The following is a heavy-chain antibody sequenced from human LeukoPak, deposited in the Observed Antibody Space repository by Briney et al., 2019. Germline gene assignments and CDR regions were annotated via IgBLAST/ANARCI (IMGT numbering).Heavy chain of an antibody. CDR1: GGSISGHY. V-gene: IGHV4-59*11. CDR2: IHYSGRP. Sequence: SETLSLTCTVSGGSISGHYWTWIRQPPGKGLEWIGQIHYSGRPDYNPSLKSRVTISVDTSKNQFSLKLSSVTAADTAVYYCAREGYYDSSGYSTFDYWGQGTLVTVSS. J-gene: IGHJ4*02. CDR3: AREGYYDSSGYSTFDY. D-gene: IGHD3-22*01.